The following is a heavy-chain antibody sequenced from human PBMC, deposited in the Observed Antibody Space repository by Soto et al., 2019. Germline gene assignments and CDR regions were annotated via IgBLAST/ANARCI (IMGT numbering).Heavy chain of an antibody. CDR2: IFYSGIT. D-gene: IGHD6-19*01. Sequence: SETLSLTCTVSGGSISGHYWSWIRQSPGKGLERIGYIFYSGITNYNPSLKSRVTISVDTSRNQFSLRLSSVTAADTAVYFCARVGSSGWAPDYWSQGTLVTVSS. J-gene: IGHJ4*02. CDR1: GGSISGHY. CDR3: ARVGSSGWAPDY. V-gene: IGHV4-59*11.